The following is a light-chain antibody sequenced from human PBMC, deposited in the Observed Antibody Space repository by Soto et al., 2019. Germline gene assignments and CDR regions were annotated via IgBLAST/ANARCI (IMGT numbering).Light chain of an antibody. CDR2: GAS. J-gene: IGKJ4*01. Sequence: EIVLTQSPGTLSLSPGERATLSCRASQSVRSSYLAWYQQKPGQAPRLLIYGASRRATGIPDRFSGSGYETDFNLTISRLEPEDFVVYYCQQYGSSLVTFDGGTKVEIK. V-gene: IGKV3-20*01. CDR1: QSVRSSY. CDR3: QQYGSSLVT.